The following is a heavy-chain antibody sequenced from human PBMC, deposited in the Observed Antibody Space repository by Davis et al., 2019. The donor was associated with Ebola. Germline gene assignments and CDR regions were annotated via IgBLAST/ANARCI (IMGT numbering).Heavy chain of an antibody. CDR1: GGSFSGYY. D-gene: IGHD3-10*01. V-gene: IGHV4-34*01. Sequence: SETLSLTCAVHGGSFSGYYWSWIRQPPGKGLEWIVEMDHSGNTNYNPSLKSRVTISIDTSKNHFSLKLSSVTAADTAVYYCARLRMVRGDQDFDPWGQGTLVTVSS. CDR2: MDHSGNT. J-gene: IGHJ5*02. CDR3: ARLRMVRGDQDFDP.